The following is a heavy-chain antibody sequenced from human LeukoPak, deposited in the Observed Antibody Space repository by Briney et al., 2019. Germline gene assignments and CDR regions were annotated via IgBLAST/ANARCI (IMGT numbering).Heavy chain of an antibody. Sequence: PGGSLRLSCAASGFTFSSYGMHWVRQAPGKGLEWVAFISFDGSNKYYADSMKGRFTISRDNSKNTLYLQINSLRAEDTAVYYCAKGPQYYYDSSGEGDYWGQGTLVTVSS. J-gene: IGHJ4*02. CDR1: GFTFSSYG. CDR3: AKGPQYYYDSSGEGDY. CDR2: ISFDGSNK. V-gene: IGHV3-30*02. D-gene: IGHD3-22*01.